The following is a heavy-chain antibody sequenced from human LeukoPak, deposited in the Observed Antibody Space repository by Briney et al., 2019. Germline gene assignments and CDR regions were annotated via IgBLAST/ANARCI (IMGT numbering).Heavy chain of an antibody. CDR3: ARVGRGDHTWGSYYCDH. V-gene: IGHV4-59*01. CDR1: GDSFSSYH. Sequence: PSETLSLTCTVSGDSFSSYHWSWLRQPPGKGLEWIGYISSGGRTSYNPSLQSRVTISVDTSKNQFSLTLSSVTAADTAVYYCARVGRGDHTWGSYYCDHWGQGTLVSVSS. CDR2: ISSGGRT. D-gene: IGHD3-16*01. J-gene: IGHJ4*02.